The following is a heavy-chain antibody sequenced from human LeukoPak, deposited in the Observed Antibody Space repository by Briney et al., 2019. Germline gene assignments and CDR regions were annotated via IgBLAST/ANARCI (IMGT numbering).Heavy chain of an antibody. J-gene: IGHJ6*03. Sequence: SETLSLTCTVSGGSISSSSYYWGWIRQPPGKGLEWIGTIYYNGRTYYNPSLKSRVTISVDKSKNQFSLKLSSVTAADTAVYYCARLLGRRGNYYYYYMDVWGKGTTVTISS. D-gene: IGHD1-26*01. CDR3: ARLLGRRGNYYYYYMDV. CDR1: GGSISSSSYY. CDR2: IYYNGRT. V-gene: IGHV4-39*07.